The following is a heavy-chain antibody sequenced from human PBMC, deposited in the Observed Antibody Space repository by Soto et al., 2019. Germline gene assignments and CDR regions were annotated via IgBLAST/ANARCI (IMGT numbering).Heavy chain of an antibody. Sequence: KQSQTLSLTCAISGDSVSSNSAAWNWIRQSPSRGLEWLGRTYYRSKWYNDYAVSVKSRITINPDTSKNQFSLQLNSVTPEDTAVYYCASSAHDFWSGYDYYGMDVWGQGTTVTVSS. V-gene: IGHV6-1*01. D-gene: IGHD3-3*01. CDR2: TYYRSKWYN. CDR3: ASSAHDFWSGYDYYGMDV. CDR1: GDSVSSNSAA. J-gene: IGHJ6*02.